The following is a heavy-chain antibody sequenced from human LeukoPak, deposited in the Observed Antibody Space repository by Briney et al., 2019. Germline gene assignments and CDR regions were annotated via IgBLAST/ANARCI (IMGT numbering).Heavy chain of an antibody. V-gene: IGHV4-38-2*02. Sequence: PSETLSLTCTVSGSSISGVYYWGWIRQPPGIGLEWIGSIYHSGSTNYNPSFKSRVTISADTSKSQFSLKLSSVTAADTAIYYCVTGATVTTLYYFDYWGQGTLVTVSS. CDR3: VTGATVTTLYYFDY. CDR1: GSSISGVYY. J-gene: IGHJ4*02. D-gene: IGHD4-17*01. CDR2: IYHSGST.